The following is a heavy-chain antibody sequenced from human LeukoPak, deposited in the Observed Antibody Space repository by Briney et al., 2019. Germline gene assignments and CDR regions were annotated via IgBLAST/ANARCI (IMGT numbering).Heavy chain of an antibody. CDR2: IKQDGSEK. J-gene: IGHJ6*03. D-gene: IGHD3-16*01. Sequence: GGSLRLSCAASGFTFSSYWMSWVRQAPGKGLEWVANIKQDGSEKYYVDSVKGRFTISRDNAKSSLYLQMNSLRAEDTAVYYCAGPRGGDYYMDVWGKGTTVTISS. CDR3: AGPRGGDYYMDV. V-gene: IGHV3-7*01. CDR1: GFTFSSYW.